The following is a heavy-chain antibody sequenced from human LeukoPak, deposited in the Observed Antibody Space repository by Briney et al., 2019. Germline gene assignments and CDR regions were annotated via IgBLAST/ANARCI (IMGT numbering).Heavy chain of an antibody. V-gene: IGHV3-30*04. D-gene: IGHD4-23*01. CDR3: ARGPNRLADYGGDYFDH. CDR2: ISNDGSHK. J-gene: IGHJ4*02. CDR1: GFPFSSYS. Sequence: GGSLRLSCAASGFPFSSYSMHWVRQAPGNGREWVAVISNDGSHKYYADSVKGRFIISRDNSKNTLSLQMTTLRPDDTAVFYCARGPNRLADYGGDYFDHWGQGTPVTVSS.